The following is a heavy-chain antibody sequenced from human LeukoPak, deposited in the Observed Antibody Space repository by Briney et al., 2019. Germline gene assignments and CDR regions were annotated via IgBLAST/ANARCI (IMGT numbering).Heavy chain of an antibody. J-gene: IGHJ6*03. V-gene: IGHV4-61*02. Sequence: KPSQTLSLTCTVSGGSISSGSYYWSWIRQPAGKGLEWIGRIYTSGSTNYNPSLKSRVTISVDTSKNQFSLKLSSVTAADTAVYYCARDNSTAVAGRHYYYMDVWGKGTTVTVSS. CDR3: ARDNSTAVAGRHYYYMDV. CDR1: GGSISSGSYY. D-gene: IGHD6-19*01. CDR2: IYTSGST.